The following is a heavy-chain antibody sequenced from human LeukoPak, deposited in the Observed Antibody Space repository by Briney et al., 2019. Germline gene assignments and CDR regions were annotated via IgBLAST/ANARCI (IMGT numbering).Heavy chain of an antibody. J-gene: IGHJ4*01. V-gene: IGHV3-21*01. CDR2: ISSSSSYI. Sequence: GGSLRLSCAASGFTFSTYSMNWVRQAPGKGLEWVSSISSSSSYIYYADSVKGRFTISRDNAKNSLFLQMNSLRAEDPALYYCSRDRSTNSYAEYFFDYWGQGTLVTVSS. CDR1: GFTFSTYS. CDR3: SRDRSTNSYAEYFFDY. D-gene: IGHD5-18*01.